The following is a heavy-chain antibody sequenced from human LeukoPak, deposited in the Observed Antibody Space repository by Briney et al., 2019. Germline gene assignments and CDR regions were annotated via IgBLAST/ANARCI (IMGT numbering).Heavy chain of an antibody. J-gene: IGHJ4*02. D-gene: IGHD4-23*01. V-gene: IGHV6-1*01. CDR1: GDSVSRNSVS. Sequence: SQTLSLTCAISGDSVSRNSVSWNWIRQSPSRGLEWLGKTYYRSKWYNDYVVSVKSRITINPDTSKNQLSLQLSSVTPEDTAVYFCARMSAGGKLDYWGQGTLVTVSS. CDR3: ARMSAGGKLDY. CDR2: TYYRSKWYN.